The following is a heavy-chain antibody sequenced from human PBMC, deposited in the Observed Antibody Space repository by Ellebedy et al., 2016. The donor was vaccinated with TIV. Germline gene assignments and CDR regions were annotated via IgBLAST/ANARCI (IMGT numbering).Heavy chain of an antibody. CDR1: GGSISSSNW. Sequence: SETLSLTXAVSGGSISSSNWWSWVRQPPGKGLEWIGEIYHSGSINYNPSLKSRVTISVDKSKNQFSLKLSSVTAADTAVYYCARARVLGITMVRAYGMDVWGQGTTVTVSS. CDR3: ARARVLGITMVRAYGMDV. J-gene: IGHJ6*02. D-gene: IGHD3-10*01. CDR2: IYHSGSI. V-gene: IGHV4-4*02.